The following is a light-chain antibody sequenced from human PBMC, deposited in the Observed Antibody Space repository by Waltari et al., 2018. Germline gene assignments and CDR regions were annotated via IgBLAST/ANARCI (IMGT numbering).Light chain of an antibody. CDR2: EVS. V-gene: IGLV2-23*02. CDR1: SSDVGSYNL. J-gene: IGLJ2*01. Sequence: QSALTQPASVSGSPGQSIPISCTGPSSDVGSYNLVSWYQQHPGKAPKLMIYEVSKRPSGVSNRFSGSKSGNTASLTISGLQAEDEADYYCCSYAGSSPVVFGGGTKLTVL. CDR3: CSYAGSSPVV.